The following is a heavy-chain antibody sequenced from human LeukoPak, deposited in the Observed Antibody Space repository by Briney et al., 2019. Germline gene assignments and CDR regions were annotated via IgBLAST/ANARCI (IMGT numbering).Heavy chain of an antibody. V-gene: IGHV4-34*01. CDR3: ARGIYNGWYYFDY. J-gene: IGHJ4*02. CDR1: GGSFSGYY. CDR2: INHSGST. Sequence: PSETLSLTCAVYGGSFSGYYWSWIRQPPGKGLEWIGEINHSGSTNYNPSLKSRVTISVDRSKNQFSLNLSSVTAADTAAYYCARGIYNGWYYFDYWGQGTLVTVSS. D-gene: IGHD6-19*01.